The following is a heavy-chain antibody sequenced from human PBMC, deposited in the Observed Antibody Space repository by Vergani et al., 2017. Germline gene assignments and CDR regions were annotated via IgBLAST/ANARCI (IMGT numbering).Heavy chain of an antibody. D-gene: IGHD2-2*01. CDR1: GFTFSNAW. CDR2: IKRKTDGGTT. Sequence: EVQLVESGGGLVKPGGSLRLSCAASGFTFSNAWMSWVRQAPGKGLEWVGHIKRKTDGGTTDYAAPVKARFTISRDDSKNTLYLQINSLKTEDTAVYYCNTDPLEVVPAAILDYWGQGTLVTVSS. V-gene: IGHV3-15*01. CDR3: NTDPLEVVPAAILDY. J-gene: IGHJ4*02.